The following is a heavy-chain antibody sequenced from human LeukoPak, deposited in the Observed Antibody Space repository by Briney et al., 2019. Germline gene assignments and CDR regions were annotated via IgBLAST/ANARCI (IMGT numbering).Heavy chain of an antibody. V-gene: IGHV3-30-3*01. J-gene: IGHJ4*02. CDR1: GFTFSSYA. CDR3: AKDWSGYCSGGSCYQFDY. Sequence: GGSLRLSCAASGFTFSSYAMHWVRQAPGKGLEWVAVISYDGSNKYYADSVKGRFTISRDNSKNTLFLQMNSLRAEDTAVYYCAKDWSGYCSGGSCYQFDYWGQGTLVTVSS. CDR2: ISYDGSNK. D-gene: IGHD2-15*01.